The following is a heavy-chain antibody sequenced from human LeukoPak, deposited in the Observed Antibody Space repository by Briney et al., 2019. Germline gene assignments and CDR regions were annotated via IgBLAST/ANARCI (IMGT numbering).Heavy chain of an antibody. CDR3: ARGELRYFDWLP. J-gene: IGHJ4*02. D-gene: IGHD3-9*01. V-gene: IGHV4-34*01. CDR2: IRHSGGT. CDR1: GGSFSGYS. Sequence: PSETLSLSYTIYGGSFSGYSWTWIRQPPGEGLEWIGEIRHSGGTNYNPSLKSRVTISVVTSKNQFSLKLRSLTAADTAVYYCARGELRYFDWLPWGQGTLVTVSS.